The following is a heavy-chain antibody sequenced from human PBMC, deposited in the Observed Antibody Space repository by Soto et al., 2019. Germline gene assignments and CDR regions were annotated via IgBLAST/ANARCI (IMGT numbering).Heavy chain of an antibody. J-gene: IGHJ5*02. CDR1: GGIFSNFA. CDR3: AKDGGGYP. Sequence: HAQLVQSGAELRKPGSSVKVSCKASGGIFSNFAFSWVRQAPGQGLEWMGTIVPDYGAVYYAHQFQGRVTITADESTTTTYMEMSGLGSKDTAVYYCAKDGGGYPWGQGTLVTVSS. V-gene: IGHV1-69*18. D-gene: IGHD2-15*01. CDR2: IVPDYGAV.